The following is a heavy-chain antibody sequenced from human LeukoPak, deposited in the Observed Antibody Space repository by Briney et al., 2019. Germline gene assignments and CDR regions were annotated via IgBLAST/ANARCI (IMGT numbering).Heavy chain of an antibody. V-gene: IGHV3-30*02. CDR1: GFTFGSHP. CDR2: IRTDGSSI. J-gene: IGHJ4*02. Sequence: PGGSLRLSCTTSGFTFGSHPMHWVRQAPGKGLEWVAFIRTDGSSIQYADSVKGRFTISRDNSKTTLSLQMNSLRVEDTAVYYCAKAGGGGTYSFDYWGQGSLVTVSS. D-gene: IGHD3-16*01. CDR3: AKAGGGGTYSFDY.